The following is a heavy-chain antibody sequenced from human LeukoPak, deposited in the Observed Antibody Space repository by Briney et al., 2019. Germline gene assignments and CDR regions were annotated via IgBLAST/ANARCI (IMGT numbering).Heavy chain of an antibody. V-gene: IGHV3-53*05. CDR3: ARDRVAMVMGGAFDI. Sequence: GGSLRLSCAASGFTVSSNYMSWVRQAPGKGLEWVSVIYSGGSTYYADSVKGRFTISRDNSKNTLYLQMNSLRSEDTAVYYCARDRVAMVMGGAFDIWGQGTMVTVSS. D-gene: IGHD5-18*01. J-gene: IGHJ3*02. CDR2: IYSGGST. CDR1: GFTVSSNY.